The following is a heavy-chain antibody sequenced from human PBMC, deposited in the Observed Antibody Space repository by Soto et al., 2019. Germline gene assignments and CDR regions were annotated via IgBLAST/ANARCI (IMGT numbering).Heavy chain of an antibody. J-gene: IGHJ4*02. CDR3: ARESVRGGGYYFEY. Sequence: PSETLSLTCTVSGGSISSGGYYWSWIRQHPGKGLEWIGYIYYSGSTYYNPSLKSRVTISVDTSKNQFSLKLSSVTAADTAVYYCARESVRGGGYYFEYWGQGTLVTVSS. CDR1: GGSISSGGYY. V-gene: IGHV4-31*03. CDR2: IYYSGST. D-gene: IGHD3-10*01.